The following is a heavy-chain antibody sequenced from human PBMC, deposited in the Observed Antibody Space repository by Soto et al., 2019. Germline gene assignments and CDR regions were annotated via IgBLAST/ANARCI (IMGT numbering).Heavy chain of an antibody. J-gene: IGHJ4*02. D-gene: IGHD1-1*01. V-gene: IGHV3-72*01. CDR2: TRNKANSYTT. CDR1: GFTLSDHY. CDR3: IRVALRYFYDY. Sequence: EVQLVESGGGLVQPGGSLRLSCAASGFTLSDHYIDWVRQAPGKGLEWVGRTRNKANSYTTEYAASVKGRFSISRDDSKSSLYLQMNSLKTEDTAVYYCIRVALRYFYDYWGQGTLVTVSS.